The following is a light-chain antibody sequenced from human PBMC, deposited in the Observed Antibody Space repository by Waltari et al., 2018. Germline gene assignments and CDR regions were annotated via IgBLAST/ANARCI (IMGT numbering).Light chain of an antibody. CDR1: QDISSW. CDR2: GAS. Sequence: DIQMTQSPSSVSASVGDRVTITCRASQDISSWLVWYQQRPGKAPKVLIFGASSLQTGVPSRFSGSGSGTEFTLTINSLQPEDFATYHCQQANSFPWTFGQGTKVEMK. J-gene: IGKJ1*01. CDR3: QQANSFPWT. V-gene: IGKV1-12*01.